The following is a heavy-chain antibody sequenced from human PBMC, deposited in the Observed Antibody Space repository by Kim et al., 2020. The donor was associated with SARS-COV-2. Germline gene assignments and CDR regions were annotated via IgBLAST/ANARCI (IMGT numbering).Heavy chain of an antibody. D-gene: IGHD1-26*01. CDR2: IYYSGST. Sequence: SETLSLTCTVSGGSISSYYWSWIRQPPGKGLEWIGYIYYSGSTNYNPSLKSRVTISVDTSKNQFSLKLSSVTAADTAVYYCARIYSGSYYGGWFDPWGQGTLVTVSS. J-gene: IGHJ5*02. V-gene: IGHV4-59*01. CDR3: ARIYSGSYYGGWFDP. CDR1: GGSISSYY.